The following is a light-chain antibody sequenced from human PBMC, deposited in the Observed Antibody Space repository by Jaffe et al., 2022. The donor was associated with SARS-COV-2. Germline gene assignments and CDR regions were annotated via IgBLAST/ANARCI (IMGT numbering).Light chain of an antibody. CDR3: QQLNSYPLT. Sequence: DIQLTRSPSFLSASVGDRVSITCRASQGISSDLAWYQIKPGKAPKLLIYAASTLQSGVPSRFSGSGSGTEFTLTISSLQPEDFATYYCQQLNSYPLTFGGGTKVEIK. CDR2: AAS. CDR1: QGISSD. J-gene: IGKJ4*01. V-gene: IGKV1-9*01.